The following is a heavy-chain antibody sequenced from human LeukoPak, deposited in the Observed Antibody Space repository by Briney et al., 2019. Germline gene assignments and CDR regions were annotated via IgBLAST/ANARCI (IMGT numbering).Heavy chain of an antibody. Sequence: PGGSLRLSYAASGFTFNIYSMNWVRQAPGKGLEWVSYISSSSSIIYYADSVKGRFTISRDNAKNSLSLQMKSLRVEDTAVYYCARGTLDCSDATSCYEDYWGQGTLVTVSS. V-gene: IGHV3-48*01. CDR2: ISSSSSII. J-gene: IGHJ4*02. CDR1: GFTFNIYS. CDR3: ARGTLDCSDATSCYEDY. D-gene: IGHD2-2*01.